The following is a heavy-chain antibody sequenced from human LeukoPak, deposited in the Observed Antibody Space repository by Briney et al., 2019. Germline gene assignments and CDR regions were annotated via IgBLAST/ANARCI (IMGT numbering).Heavy chain of an antibody. CDR1: GFTFTEYY. CDR3: ARWSGGADY. Sequence: KSGGSLRLSCAASGFTFTEYYMTWMRRAPGKGLEWVSYISQTGSAIYTDSVKGRFTISRDNAKNSLYLQMNSLRAEDTAIYYCARWSGGADYWGQGVLVTVSS. J-gene: IGHJ4*02. CDR2: ISQTGSAI. V-gene: IGHV3-11*01. D-gene: IGHD3-16*01.